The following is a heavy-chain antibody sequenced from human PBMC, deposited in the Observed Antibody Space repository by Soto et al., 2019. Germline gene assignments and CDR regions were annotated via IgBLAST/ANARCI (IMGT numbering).Heavy chain of an antibody. CDR2: ISSSGNST. CDR1: GFTFSTYA. Sequence: EVQLLESGGGLVQPGGSLRLSCAASGFTFSTYAMSWVRQAPGKGLEWVSAISSSGNSTYYADSVKGRFTISRDNSKNTLYLQMNSLRAEGTAAYYCAKDHIGDYFDTSGYYGGGLDYWGQGTLVTVSS. D-gene: IGHD3-22*01. J-gene: IGHJ4*02. CDR3: AKDHIGDYFDTSGYYGGGLDY. V-gene: IGHV3-23*01.